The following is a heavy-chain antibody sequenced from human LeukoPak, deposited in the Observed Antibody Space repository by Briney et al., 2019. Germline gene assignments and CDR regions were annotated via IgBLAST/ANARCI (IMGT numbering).Heavy chain of an antibody. J-gene: IGHJ2*01. D-gene: IGHD3-10*01. CDR3: AGRYYYGSGSYYKGYFDL. CDR2: IYTSGST. V-gene: IGHV4-4*07. Sequence: SETLSLTCTVSGGSISIYYWSWIRQPAGKGLEWIGRIYTSGSTNYNPSLKSRVTMSVDTSKNQFSLKLSSVTAADTAVYYCAGRYYYGSGSYYKGYFDLWGRGTLVTVSS. CDR1: GGSISIYY.